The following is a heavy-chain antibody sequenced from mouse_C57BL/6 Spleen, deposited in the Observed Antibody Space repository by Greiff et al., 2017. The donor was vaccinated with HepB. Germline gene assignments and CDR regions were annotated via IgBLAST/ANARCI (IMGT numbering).Heavy chain of an antibody. Sequence: VKLKQPGAELVKPGASVKVSCKASGYTFTSYWMHWVKQRPGQGLEWIGRIHPSDSDTNYNQKFKGKATLTVAKSSSTAYMQLSSLTSEDSAVYYCAIREVFAYWGQGTLVTVSA. CDR2: IHPSDSDT. CDR3: AIREVFAY. CDR1: GYTFTSYW. J-gene: IGHJ3*01. V-gene: IGHV1-74*01.